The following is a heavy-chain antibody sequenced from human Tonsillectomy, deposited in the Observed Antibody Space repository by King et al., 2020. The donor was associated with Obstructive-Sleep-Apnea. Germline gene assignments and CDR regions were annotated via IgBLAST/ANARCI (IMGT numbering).Heavy chain of an antibody. Sequence: LQLQESGPGLVKPSETLSLTCTVSGGSISSYSWNWIRQPPGKGLEWIRYVNYNGNTNYNPSLKSRVTMSVDTSKNHFSLKMNSVTAAATAVYFFVSRYFGTYSANFFYSWAQGTLVTVSS. CDR3: VSRYFGTYSANFFYS. CDR2: VNYNGNT. CDR1: GGSISSYS. J-gene: IGHJ4*02. V-gene: IGHV4-59*12. D-gene: IGHD1-26*01.